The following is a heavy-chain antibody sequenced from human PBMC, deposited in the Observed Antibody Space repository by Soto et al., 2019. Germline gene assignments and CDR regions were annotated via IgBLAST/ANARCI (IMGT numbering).Heavy chain of an antibody. CDR2: VSGGSGVT. V-gene: IGHV3-23*01. D-gene: IGHD5-12*01. CDR1: GFSFSTYG. Sequence: EVQLLESGGGLVQPGGSLRLSCAVSGFSFSTYGVTWVRQAPGKGLEWVSGVSGGSGVTHYADSVKGRFTTTGDNSKNTVYLHMFSLRVEDTAVYYCAKWIGYGDYWGQVTLVTVSS. J-gene: IGHJ4*02. CDR3: AKWIGYGDY.